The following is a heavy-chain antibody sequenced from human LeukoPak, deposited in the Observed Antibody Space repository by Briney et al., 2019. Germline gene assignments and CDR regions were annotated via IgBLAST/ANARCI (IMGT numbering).Heavy chain of an antibody. CDR3: ARVYGDFDY. CDR2: INSDGSTT. V-gene: IGHV3-74*01. CDR1: GFTFRNYW. D-gene: IGHD4-17*01. Sequence: GRSLRLSCAASGFTFRNYWMHWVRQAPGKGLVWVSRINSDGSTTNYADSVKGRFTISRDNAKNTLYLQMNSLRAEDTAVYYCARVYGDFDYWGQGTLVTVSS. J-gene: IGHJ4*02.